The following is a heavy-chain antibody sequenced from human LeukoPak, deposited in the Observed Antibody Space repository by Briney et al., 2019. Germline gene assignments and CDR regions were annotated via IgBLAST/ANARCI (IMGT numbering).Heavy chain of an antibody. CDR1: GDSVPPTSAA. V-gene: IGHV6-1*01. D-gene: IGHD5-18*01. Sequence: SQTLSLTCAMSGDSVPPTSAAWNWFRQSPSRGLEWLGKSYYRSVWYTDYATSVRGRISIKPGTTNNQFSLQLDSVTPEDTAVYYCARDLTAMTDTFFDSWGQGILVTVSS. CDR3: ARDLTAMTDTFFDS. CDR2: SYYRSVWYT. J-gene: IGHJ4*02.